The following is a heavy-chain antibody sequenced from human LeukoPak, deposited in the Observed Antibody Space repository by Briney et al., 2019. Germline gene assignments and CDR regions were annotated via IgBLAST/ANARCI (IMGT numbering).Heavy chain of an antibody. CDR3: ARDTYQPGLIDC. CDR1: EFTFSLCA. V-gene: IGHV3-21*05. J-gene: IGHJ4*02. Sequence: PGGSLRLSCAASEFTFSLCAMNWVRQAPGKGLEWVSYINDVSSDIHYADSVKGRFTISRDNAKNTLYLQMNSLRAEDTAVYYCARDTYQPGLIDCWGQGTLVTVSS. D-gene: IGHD2-2*01. CDR2: INDVSSDI.